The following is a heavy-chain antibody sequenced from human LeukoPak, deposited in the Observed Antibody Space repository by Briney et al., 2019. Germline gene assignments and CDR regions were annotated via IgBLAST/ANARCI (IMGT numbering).Heavy chain of an antibody. D-gene: IGHD3-16*01. CDR2: IYYSGTT. V-gene: IGHV4-59*08. Sequence: SETLSLTCTVSGASITGHYWSWIRQPPGKGLEWIGFIYYSGTTNYNPSLKSRVTISVDTSKNHFSMTLSSVTAADTAVYYCARHLGGGIYFVYWGQGTLVTVSS. J-gene: IGHJ4*02. CDR1: GASITGHY. CDR3: ARHLGGGIYFVY.